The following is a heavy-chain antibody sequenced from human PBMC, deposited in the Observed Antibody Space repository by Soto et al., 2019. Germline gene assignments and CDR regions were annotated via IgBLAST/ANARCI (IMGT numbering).Heavy chain of an antibody. Sequence: SETLSLTCTVSGGSISSYYWTWIRQPAGKGLEWIGRVFASGGADYNPSLESRVTMSVDTSENQFSLRLSSVTAADTAVYYCARAGTAVASTSYYYGMDVWGQGTTVTVSS. CDR3: ARAGTAVASTSYYYGMDV. D-gene: IGHD6-19*01. CDR2: VFASGGA. J-gene: IGHJ6*02. V-gene: IGHV4-4*07. CDR1: GGSISSYY.